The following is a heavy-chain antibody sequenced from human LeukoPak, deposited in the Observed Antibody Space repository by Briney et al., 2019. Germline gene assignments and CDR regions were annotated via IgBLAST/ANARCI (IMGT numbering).Heavy chain of an antibody. Sequence: GGSLRLSCAASGFTFDDYAMHWVRQAPGKGLEWVSLISGDGGSTYYADSVKGRFTISRDNSKNSLYLQMNSLRTEDTALYYCTKDELVRGYYYYYGMDVWGQGTTVTVSS. CDR1: GFTFDDYA. D-gene: IGHD3-10*01. CDR3: TKDELVRGYYYYYGMDV. CDR2: ISGDGGST. V-gene: IGHV3-43*02. J-gene: IGHJ6*02.